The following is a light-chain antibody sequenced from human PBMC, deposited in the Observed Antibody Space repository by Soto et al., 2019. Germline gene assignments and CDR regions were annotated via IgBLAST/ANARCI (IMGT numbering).Light chain of an antibody. CDR2: DAS. Sequence: DIQMTQSPSTLSASVGDRVTITCRASQSISSWLAWYQQKLGRAPRLLIYDASSLESGVPSRFSGSGYGTEITLTISTLQHDNFETSYCQQYNTYSSLNFGGGTKADIK. V-gene: IGKV1-5*01. CDR1: QSISSW. J-gene: IGKJ4*01. CDR3: QQYNTYSSLN.